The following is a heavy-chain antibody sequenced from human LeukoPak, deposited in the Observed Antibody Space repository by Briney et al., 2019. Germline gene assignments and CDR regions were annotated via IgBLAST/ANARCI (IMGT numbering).Heavy chain of an antibody. CDR1: GFTFSNAW. Sequence: GGSLRLSCAASGFTFSNAWMSWVRQAPGKGLEWVGFIRSKAYGGTTEYAASVKGRFTISRDDSKSIAYLQMNSLKTEDTAVYYCTSVDTAMVGGYYYYYMDVWGKGTTVTVSS. CDR3: TSVDTAMVGGYYYYYMDV. J-gene: IGHJ6*03. CDR2: IRSKAYGGTT. V-gene: IGHV3-49*04. D-gene: IGHD5-18*01.